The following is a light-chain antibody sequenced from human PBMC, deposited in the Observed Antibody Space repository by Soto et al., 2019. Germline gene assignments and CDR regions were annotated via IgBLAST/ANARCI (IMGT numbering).Light chain of an antibody. Sequence: EVVLTQSPGTLSLSPGERVVLSCRASQTIAINYLAWYQQRRAQSPRLLIYDASRRATGITDRFSGRGSGTDFTLTISRLEPEDFAVYFCQQYGASPITFGHGTRLEI. CDR1: QTIAINY. J-gene: IGKJ5*01. CDR3: QQYGASPIT. V-gene: IGKV3-20*01. CDR2: DAS.